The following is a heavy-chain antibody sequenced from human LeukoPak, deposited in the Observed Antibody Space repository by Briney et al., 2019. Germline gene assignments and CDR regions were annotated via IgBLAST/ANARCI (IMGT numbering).Heavy chain of an antibody. CDR3: ARGLDSGSYFDY. D-gene: IGHD1-26*01. CDR1: GGSNSSSSYF. CDR2: IYYSGST. V-gene: IGHV4-39*07. J-gene: IGHJ4*02. Sequence: SETLSLTCTVSGGSNSSSSYFWGWIRRPPGKGLEWIGSIYYSGSTYHNPSLKSRVTISVDTSKNQFSLKLSSVTAADTAVYYCARGLDSGSYFDYWGQGTLVTVSS.